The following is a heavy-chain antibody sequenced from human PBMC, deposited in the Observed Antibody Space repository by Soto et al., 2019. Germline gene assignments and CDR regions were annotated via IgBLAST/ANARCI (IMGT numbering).Heavy chain of an antibody. CDR1: GFTFSSYA. J-gene: IGHJ6*02. Sequence: GGSLRLSCAASGFTFSSYAMSWVRQAPGKGLEWVSAISGSGGSTYYADSVKGRFTISRDNSKNTLYLQMNSLRAEDTAVYYCAKKGSGSYYKSLDYYGMDVWGQGTKVTSP. CDR3: AKKGSGSYYKSLDYYGMDV. V-gene: IGHV3-23*01. CDR2: ISGSGGST. D-gene: IGHD3-10*01.